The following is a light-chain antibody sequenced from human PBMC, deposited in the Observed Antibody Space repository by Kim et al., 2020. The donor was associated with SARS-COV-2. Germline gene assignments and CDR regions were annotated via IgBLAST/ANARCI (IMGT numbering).Light chain of an antibody. CDR2: LEGSGSY. Sequence: QLVLTQSSSASASLVSSVKLTCTLSSGHSSYIIAWHQQQPGKAPRYLMKLEGSGSYNKGSGVPDRFSGSSSGADRYLTISNRQSEDEADYYCETWDSNTWVFGGGTKLTVL. V-gene: IGLV4-60*03. CDR3: ETWDSNTWV. J-gene: IGLJ3*02. CDR1: SGHSSYI.